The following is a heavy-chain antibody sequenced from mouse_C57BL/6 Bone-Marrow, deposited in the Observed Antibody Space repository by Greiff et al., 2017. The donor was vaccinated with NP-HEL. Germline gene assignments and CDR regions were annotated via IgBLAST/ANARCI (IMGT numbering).Heavy chain of an antibody. CDR3: TDYVPFAY. Sequence: EVHLVESGGGLVQPGGSMKLSCVASGFTFSNYWMNWVRQSPEKGLEWVAQIRLKSDNYATHYAESVKGRFTISRDDSKSSVYLQMNNLRAEDTGIYYCTDYVPFAYWGQGTLVTVSA. J-gene: IGHJ3*01. CDR1: GFTFSNYW. CDR2: IRLKSDNYAT. V-gene: IGHV6-3*01. D-gene: IGHD2-4*01.